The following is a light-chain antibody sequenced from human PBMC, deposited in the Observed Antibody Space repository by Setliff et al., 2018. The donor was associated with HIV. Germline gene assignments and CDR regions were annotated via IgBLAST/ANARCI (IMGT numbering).Light chain of an antibody. Sequence: QSALTQPASVSGSPGQSINISCTGSSSDVGGYNFVSWYQHHPGNAPKLMIYGVSKRPSGVPDRFSGSKSGNTASLTVSGLQAEDEADYYCSSYAGSSFYVFGTGTKVTVL. J-gene: IGLJ1*01. CDR3: SSYAGSSFYV. CDR1: SSDVGGYNF. V-gene: IGLV2-8*01. CDR2: GVS.